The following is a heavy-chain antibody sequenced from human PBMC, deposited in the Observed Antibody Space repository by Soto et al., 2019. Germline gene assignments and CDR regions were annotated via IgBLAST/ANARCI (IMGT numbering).Heavy chain of an antibody. CDR1: GGSFSGYY. CDR2: INNSGST. D-gene: IGHD3-9*01. Sequence: SETLSLTCAVYGGSFSGYYWSWIRQPPGKGQEWIGEINNSGSTNYNPSLKSRVTISVATSKNQFSLKLSSVISAYTAVYYCASVGVFRYFDWLLEGGYYFGYWGQGTLVTVSS. CDR3: ASVGVFRYFDWLLEGGYYFGY. V-gene: IGHV4-34*01. J-gene: IGHJ4*02.